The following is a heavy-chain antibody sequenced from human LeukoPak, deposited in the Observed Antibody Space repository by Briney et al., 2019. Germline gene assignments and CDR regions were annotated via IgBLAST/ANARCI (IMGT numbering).Heavy chain of an antibody. D-gene: IGHD1-26*01. V-gene: IGHV1-69*05. CDR3: GEGPFAGYDMDV. CDR1: GGTFSIYA. Sequence: SVKVSCNASGGTFSIYAISWVRQAPGQGLEWIGGIILIFGTANYTQKFQRRVTIPTAESTSAAYRARSSLRTEDTAADYGGEGPFAGYDMDVWGKGTTVTVSS. CDR2: IILIFGTA. J-gene: IGHJ6*03.